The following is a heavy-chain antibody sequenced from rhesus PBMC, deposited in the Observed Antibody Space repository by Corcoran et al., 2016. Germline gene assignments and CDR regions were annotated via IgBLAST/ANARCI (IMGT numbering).Heavy chain of an antibody. CDR2: ISYSGVP. Sequence: QVQLQESGPGLVKPSETLSLTCAVSGGSISSSYYYWSWIRQAPGKGLELIGYISYSGVPRYNPSLQSRVTLSRDTSKNQFSLKLLSVTAADTAVYYCARHAAGEGGLDSWGQGVVVTVSS. D-gene: IGHD6-31*01. V-gene: IGHV4-122*02. CDR3: ARHAAGEGGLDS. CDR1: GGSISSSYYY. J-gene: IGHJ6*01.